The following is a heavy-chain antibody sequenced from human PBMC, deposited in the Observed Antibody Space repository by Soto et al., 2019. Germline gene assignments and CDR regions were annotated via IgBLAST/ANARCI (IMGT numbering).Heavy chain of an antibody. CDR1: GYSFTSYW. CDR3: ARHDEDKDYGMDV. D-gene: IGHD2-15*01. V-gene: IGHV5-51*01. J-gene: IGHJ6*02. Sequence: GESLKISCKGSGYSFTSYWVGWVRQMPGKGLEWMGIIYPGDSDTRYSPSFQGQVTISADKSISTAYLQWSSLKASDTAMYYCARHDEDKDYGMDVWGQGTTVTVS. CDR2: IYPGDSDT.